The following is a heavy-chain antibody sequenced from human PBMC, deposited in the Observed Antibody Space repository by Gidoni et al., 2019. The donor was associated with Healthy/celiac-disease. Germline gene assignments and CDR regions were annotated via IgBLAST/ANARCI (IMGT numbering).Heavy chain of an antibody. J-gene: IGHJ2*01. CDR1: GGSFSGYY. CDR2: INHSGST. CDR3: ARSPSPYAGTRGKNWYFDL. V-gene: IGHV4-34*01. D-gene: IGHD6-13*01. Sequence: QVQLQQWGAGLLKPSETLSLTCAVYGGSFSGYYWSWIRQPPGKGLEWIGEINHSGSTNYNPSLKSRVTISVDTSKNQFSLKLSSVTAAETAVYYCARSPSPYAGTRGKNWYFDLWGRGTLVTVSS.